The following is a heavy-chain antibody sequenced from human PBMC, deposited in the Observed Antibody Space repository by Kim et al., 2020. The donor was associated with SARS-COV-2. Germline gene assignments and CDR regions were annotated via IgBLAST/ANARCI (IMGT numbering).Heavy chain of an antibody. V-gene: IGHV4-39*01. J-gene: IGHJ4*01. D-gene: IGHD3-10*01. CDR3: ARHGFTPGSPFDY. CDR2: IHSSGTT. Sequence: SETLSLTCTVSGDSVRNNEYYWAWIRQTPGKGLSWLGSIHSSGTTDHTPSLRGRVSQSVDTPKNQISLRLSSVTAADTAVYYCARHGFTPGSPFDYWGHGTLVTVSS. CDR1: GDSVRNNEYY.